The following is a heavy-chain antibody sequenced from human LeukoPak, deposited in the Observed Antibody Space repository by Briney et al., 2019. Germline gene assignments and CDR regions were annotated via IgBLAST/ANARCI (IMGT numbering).Heavy chain of an antibody. D-gene: IGHD3-22*01. V-gene: IGHV4-4*09. Sequence: SETLSLTCTVPGGSISSYYWSWIRQPPGKGLEWIGYIYTSGSTNYNPSLKSRVTISVDTSKNQFSLKLSSVTAADTAVYYCARHGRGEDSSGYGHFIDYWGQGTLVTVSS. CDR1: GGSISSYY. J-gene: IGHJ4*02. CDR2: IYTSGST. CDR3: ARHGRGEDSSGYGHFIDY.